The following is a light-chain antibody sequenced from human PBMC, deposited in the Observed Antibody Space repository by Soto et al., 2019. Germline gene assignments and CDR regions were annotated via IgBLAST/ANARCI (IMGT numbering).Light chain of an antibody. CDR1: QSVSNSY. CDR3: QQFPTWT. J-gene: IGKJ1*01. Sequence: EIVLTQSPGILSLSPGERATLSCRASQSVSNSYLAWYQQKPGQAPRLLMYAASNRATGIPDRFSGSGSGTDFTLTISRLEPEDFAVYDCQQFPTWTFGQGTKVEIK. V-gene: IGKV3-20*01. CDR2: AAS.